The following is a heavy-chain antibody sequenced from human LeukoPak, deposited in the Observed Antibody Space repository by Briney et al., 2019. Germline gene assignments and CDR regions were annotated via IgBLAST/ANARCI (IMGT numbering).Heavy chain of an antibody. V-gene: IGHV4-59*12. Sequence: SGPTLVKPSETLSLTCIVSGGSISNYSWSWIRQPPGKGLEWIGHMYYSGNTNSNPSLKSRVTISVDTSKNQFSLKLTSVTAADTAVYYCASTYRLSRAVAGMDGGWAFDIWGHGTMVTVSS. CDR2: MYYSGNT. CDR3: ASTYRLSRAVAGMDGGWAFDI. CDR1: GGSISNYS. J-gene: IGHJ3*02. D-gene: IGHD6-19*01.